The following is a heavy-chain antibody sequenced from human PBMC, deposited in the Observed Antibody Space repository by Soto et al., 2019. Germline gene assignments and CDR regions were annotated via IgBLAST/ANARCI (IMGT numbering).Heavy chain of an antibody. CDR1: GFTFSDYY. CDR2: ISSSSSYT. J-gene: IGHJ4*02. V-gene: IGHV3-11*05. Sequence: QVQLVESGGGLVKPGGSLRLSCAASGFTFSDYYMSWIRQAPGKGLEWVSYISSSSSYTNYADSVKGRFTISRDNDKXSXFLQMNSLRAEDTAVYYCASGPLSLYSYGDYGDFDYWGQGTLVTVSS. CDR3: ASGPLSLYSYGDYGDFDY. D-gene: IGHD4-17*01.